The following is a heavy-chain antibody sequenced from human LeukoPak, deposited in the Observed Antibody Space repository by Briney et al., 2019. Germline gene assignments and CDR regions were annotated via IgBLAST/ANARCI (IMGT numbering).Heavy chain of an antibody. V-gene: IGHV1-2*02. CDR2: INPNSGGT. D-gene: IGHD4/OR15-4a*01. CDR3: VTGALPYYYYMDV. J-gene: IGHJ6*03. Sequence: ASVKVSCKASGYTFTGYYMHWVRQAPGQGLERMGWINPNSGGTNYAQKFQGRVTMTRDTSISTAYMELSRLRSDDTAVYYCVTGALPYYYYMDVWGKGTTVTVSS. CDR1: GYTFTGYY.